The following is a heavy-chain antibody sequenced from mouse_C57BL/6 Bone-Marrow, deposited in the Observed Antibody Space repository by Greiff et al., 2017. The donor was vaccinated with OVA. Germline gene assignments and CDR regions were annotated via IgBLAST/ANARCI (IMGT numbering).Heavy chain of an antibody. CDR3: VRQRLGGMDY. J-gene: IGHJ4*01. Sequence: DVKLVESGGGLVQPKGSLKLSCAASGFSFNTYAMNWVRQAPGKGLEWVARIRSKSNNYATYYADSVKDRFTISRDDSESMLYLQMNNLKTEDTAMYYCVRQRLGGMDYWGQGTSVTVSS. CDR2: IRSKSNNYAT. CDR1: GFSFNTYA. D-gene: IGHD3-3*01. V-gene: IGHV10-1*01.